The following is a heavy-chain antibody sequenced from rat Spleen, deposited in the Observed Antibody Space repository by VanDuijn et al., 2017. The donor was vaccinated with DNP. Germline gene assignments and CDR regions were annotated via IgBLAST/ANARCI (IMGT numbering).Heavy chain of an antibody. Sequence: EVQLVESGGDLVRPGRSLKLSCAASGFTFSDYYMAWVRQAPTKGLEWVAYIRYDGGSTYYGDSVKGRFTISRDNAKNTLSLQMNSLRSEDMATYYCARPMDYYSGGFAYWGQGTLVTVSS. CDR3: ARPMDYYSGGFAY. D-gene: IGHD1-1*01. CDR1: GFTFSDYY. V-gene: IGHV5-22*01. CDR2: IRYDGGST. J-gene: IGHJ3*01.